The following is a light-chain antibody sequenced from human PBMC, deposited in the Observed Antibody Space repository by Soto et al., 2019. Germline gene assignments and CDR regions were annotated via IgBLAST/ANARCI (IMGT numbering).Light chain of an antibody. CDR3: QQYNNWPPLT. CDR2: GAS. V-gene: IGKV3-15*01. Sequence: EIVMTQSPATLSVSPGERATLSCRASQSVNSNLAWYQQKPGQAPRLLIYGASTTATGLPARFSGSGSGTEFTLTISSLQSEDFAVYYCQQYNNWPPLTFGGGTKVEIK. J-gene: IGKJ4*01. CDR1: QSVNSN.